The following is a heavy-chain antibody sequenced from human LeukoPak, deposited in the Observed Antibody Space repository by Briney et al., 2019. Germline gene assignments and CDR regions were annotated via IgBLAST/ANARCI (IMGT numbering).Heavy chain of an antibody. V-gene: IGHV3-30-3*01. CDR2: ISYDGSNK. CDR1: GFTFSSYA. D-gene: IGHD3-22*01. Sequence: GRSLRLSCAASGFTFSSYAMHWVRQAPGKGLEWVAVISYDGSNKYYADSVKGRFTISRDNSKNTLYLQMNSLRAEDTAVYYRAREDNYYDSSGFGYFDYWGQGTLVTVSS. J-gene: IGHJ4*02. CDR3: AREDNYYDSSGFGYFDY.